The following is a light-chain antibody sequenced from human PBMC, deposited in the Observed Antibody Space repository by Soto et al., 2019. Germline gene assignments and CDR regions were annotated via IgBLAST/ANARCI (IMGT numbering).Light chain of an antibody. CDR3: QSHDSSLSGSV. CDR1: SSNIGAGYD. J-gene: IGLJ2*01. V-gene: IGLV1-40*01. Sequence: QSVLTQPPSVSGAPGQRVTISCTGSSSNIGAGYDVHWYQQLPGTAPKLLIYGNSNRPSGVPDRFSGSKSGTSASLAITGLQAEDEADYHCQSHDSSLSGSVFGGGTKVTVL. CDR2: GNS.